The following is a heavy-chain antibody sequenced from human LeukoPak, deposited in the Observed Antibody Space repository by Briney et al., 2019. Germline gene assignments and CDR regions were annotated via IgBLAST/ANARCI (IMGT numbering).Heavy chain of an antibody. CDR2: IYYSGST. Sequence: SETLSLTCTVSGGSISSSSYYWGWIRQPPGKGLEWIGSIYYSGSTYYNPSLKSRVTISVDTSKNQFSLKLSSVTAADTAVYYCARLPISGSLDYWGQGTLVTVSS. CDR1: GGSISSSSYY. CDR3: ARLPISGSLDY. J-gene: IGHJ4*02. V-gene: IGHV4-39*07. D-gene: IGHD1-26*01.